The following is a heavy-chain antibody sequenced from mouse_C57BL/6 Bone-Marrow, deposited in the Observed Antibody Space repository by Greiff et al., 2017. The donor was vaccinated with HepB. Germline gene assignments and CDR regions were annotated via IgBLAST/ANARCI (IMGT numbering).Heavy chain of an antibody. J-gene: IGHJ4*01. CDR2: IYPRSGNT. CDR1: GYTFTSYG. Sequence: QVQLQQSGAELARPGASVKLSCKASGYTFTSYGISWVKQRTGQGLEWIGEIYPRSGNTYYNEKFKGKATLTADKSSSTAYMELRSLTSEDSAVYFCAREDGNQNWGAMDYWGQGTSVTVSS. D-gene: IGHD2-1*01. CDR3: AREDGNQNWGAMDY. V-gene: IGHV1-81*01.